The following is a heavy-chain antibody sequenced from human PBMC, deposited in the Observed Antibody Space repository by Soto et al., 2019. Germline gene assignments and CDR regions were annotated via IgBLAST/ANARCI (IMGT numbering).Heavy chain of an antibody. V-gene: IGHV3-13*05. CDR1: GFTFSSYD. J-gene: IGHJ3*02. Sequence: GGSLRLSCAASGFTFSSYDMHWVRQAKGKGLEWVSAIGTAGDPYYPGSVKGRFTISRENAKNSLYLQMNSLRAGDTAVYYCARGYSSSSENAFDIWGQGTMVTVSS. CDR2: IGTAGDP. D-gene: IGHD6-6*01. CDR3: ARGYSSSSENAFDI.